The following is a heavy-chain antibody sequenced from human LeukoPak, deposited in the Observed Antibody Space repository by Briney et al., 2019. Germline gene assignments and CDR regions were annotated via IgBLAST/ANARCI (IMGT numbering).Heavy chain of an antibody. V-gene: IGHV1-2*02. J-gene: IGHJ5*02. CDR1: GYTFTGYY. D-gene: IGHD3-22*01. CDR3: ARVQGYYDSSRYP. CDR2: INPNSGGT. Sequence: ASVKVSCKASGYTFTGYYMHWVRQAPGQGLEWMGWINPNSGGTNYAQKFQGRVTMTRDTSISTAYMELSRLRSDDTAVYYCARVQGYYDSSRYPWGQGTLVTVSS.